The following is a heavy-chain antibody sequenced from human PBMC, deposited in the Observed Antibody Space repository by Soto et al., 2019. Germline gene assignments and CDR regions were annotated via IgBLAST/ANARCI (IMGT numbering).Heavy chain of an antibody. CDR3: ARDTTLLDRVGTTLYS. CDR2: ISYDGSNK. D-gene: IGHD1-26*01. J-gene: IGHJ4*02. V-gene: IGHV3-30-3*01. CDR1: GFTFSRYA. Sequence: QVQLVESGGGVVQPGRSLRLSCAASGFTFSRYAFHWVRQAPGKGLEWVAVISYDGSNKYYADSVRGRFTISRDNFKNTLYLQVNSLRVEDTAVYYCARDTTLLDRVGTTLYSWGQGTLVTVSS.